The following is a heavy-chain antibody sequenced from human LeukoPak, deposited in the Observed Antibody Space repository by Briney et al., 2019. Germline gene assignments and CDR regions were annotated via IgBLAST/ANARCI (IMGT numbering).Heavy chain of an antibody. D-gene: IGHD3-10*01. J-gene: IGHJ4*02. CDR1: GYIFTSYG. Sequence: ASVKVSYKASGYIFTSYGISWVRQAPGQGLEWMGWISAYNGNTNYAQKLQGRVTMTTDTSTSTAYMELRSLRSDDTAVYYCARDANPYYYGSGSYRAFDYWGQGTLVTVSS. CDR3: ARDANPYYYGSGSYRAFDY. V-gene: IGHV1-18*04. CDR2: ISAYNGNT.